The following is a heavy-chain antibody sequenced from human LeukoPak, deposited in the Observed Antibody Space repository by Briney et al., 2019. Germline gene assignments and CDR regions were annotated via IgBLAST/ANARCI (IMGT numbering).Heavy chain of an antibody. CDR1: GFTFSSYW. CDR2: IKQDGSEK. V-gene: IGHV3-7*01. D-gene: IGHD6-19*01. J-gene: IGHJ4*02. CDR3: AKDLHSSGGSLTD. Sequence: GGSLRLSCAASGFTFSSYWMSWVRQAPGKGLEWVANIKQDGSEKYYVDSVKGRFTISRDNAKNSLYLQMNSLRAEDTAVYYCAKDLHSSGGSLTDWGQGTLVTVSS.